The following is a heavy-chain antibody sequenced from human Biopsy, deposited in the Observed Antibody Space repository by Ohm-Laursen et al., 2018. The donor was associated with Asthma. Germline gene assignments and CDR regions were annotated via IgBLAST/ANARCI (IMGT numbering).Heavy chain of an antibody. CDR2: IYYSGTT. CDR1: SGSGGYMRSGNYY. D-gene: IGHD2-15*01. V-gene: IGHV4-39*07. CDR3: ARLADCSGGACYSYGWFDP. J-gene: IGHJ5*02. Sequence: SETLSLTCSLSSGSGGYMRSGNYYWGWSRQPPGKGLEWIGSIYYSGTTYYNPSLESRVTVSADTSKNQFSLKLTSVTAADTAVYYCARLADCSGGACYSYGWFDPWGHGTRVTVSS.